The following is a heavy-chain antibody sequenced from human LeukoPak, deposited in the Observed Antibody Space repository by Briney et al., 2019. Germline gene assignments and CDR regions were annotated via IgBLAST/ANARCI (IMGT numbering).Heavy chain of an antibody. CDR2: IKQDGSEK. Sequence: GGSLRLSCAASGFTFSSYSMNWVRQAPGKGLEWVANIKQDGSEKYYVDSVKGRFTISRDNAKNSLYLQMNSLRAEDTAVYYCARVIQKNKLNPITATTLDYWGQGTLVTVSS. CDR1: GFTFSSYS. D-gene: IGHD1-7*01. CDR3: ARVIQKNKLNPITATTLDY. V-gene: IGHV3-7*01. J-gene: IGHJ4*02.